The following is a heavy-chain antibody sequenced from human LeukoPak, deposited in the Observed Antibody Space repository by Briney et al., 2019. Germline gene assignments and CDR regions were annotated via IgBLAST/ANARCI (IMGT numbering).Heavy chain of an antibody. CDR2: IKQDGSEM. V-gene: IGHV3-7*03. D-gene: IGHD3-22*01. CDR1: GFTFSNHW. J-gene: IGHJ3*02. Sequence: GGSLRLSCVASGFTFSNHWMNWVRQAPGRELEWVANIKQDGSEMKYVGSVEGRFTVSRDNAESSLYLQMNSLRVEDTAVYYCARGIRDDGSAYRAFDIWDQGTMVNVSS. CDR3: ARGIRDDGSAYRAFDI.